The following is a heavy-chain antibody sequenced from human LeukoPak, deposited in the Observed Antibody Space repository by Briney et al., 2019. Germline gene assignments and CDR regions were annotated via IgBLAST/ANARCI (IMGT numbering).Heavy chain of an antibody. J-gene: IGHJ4*02. CDR1: GFTFSSYW. CDR2: ISGSGGST. V-gene: IGHV3-23*01. CDR3: AKDHVAFYYDSSGYFDY. Sequence: GGSLRLSCAASGFTFSSYWMTWVRQAPGKGLEWVSAISGSGGSTYYADSVKGRFTISRDNSKNTLYLQMNSLRAEDTAVYYCAKDHVAFYYDSSGYFDYWGQGTLVTVSS. D-gene: IGHD3-22*01.